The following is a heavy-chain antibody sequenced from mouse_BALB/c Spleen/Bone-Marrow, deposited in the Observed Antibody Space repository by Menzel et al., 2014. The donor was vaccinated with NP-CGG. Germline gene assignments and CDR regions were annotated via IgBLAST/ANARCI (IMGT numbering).Heavy chain of an antibody. D-gene: IGHD2-1*01. Sequence: QVQLQQSGPGLVQPSQSLFITCTVSGFSVISYGVHWVRQPPGKGLEWLGVIWSGGSTDYNAAFISRLSTSKDNSKSQVFFKMNSLQADDTAIYYCARNDYGNPHYAMDYWGQGTSVTVSS. J-gene: IGHJ4*01. CDR2: IWSGGST. CDR3: ARNDYGNPHYAMDY. CDR1: GFSVISYG. V-gene: IGHV2-4*02.